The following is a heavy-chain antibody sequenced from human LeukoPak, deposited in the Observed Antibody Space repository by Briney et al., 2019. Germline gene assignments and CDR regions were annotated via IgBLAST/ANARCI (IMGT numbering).Heavy chain of an antibody. J-gene: IGHJ6*02. CDR3: AKDLFSGTVATPYFYYYGMDV. CDR2: IGGDGGST. D-gene: IGHD6-19*01. V-gene: IGHV3-43*02. CDR1: GFTFDDYA. Sequence: GGSLRLSCAASGFTFDDYAMHWVRQAPGKGLEWVSLIGGDGGSTYFADSVKGRFTISRDNSKNSLYLQMNSLRTEDTALYYCAKDLFSGTVATPYFYYYGMDVWGQGTTVTVSS.